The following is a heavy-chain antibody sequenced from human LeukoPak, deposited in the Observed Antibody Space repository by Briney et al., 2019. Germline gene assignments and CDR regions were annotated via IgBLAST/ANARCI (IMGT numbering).Heavy chain of an antibody. CDR3: ARGGVDYYGSGTYYLMYYFDY. CDR2: ISGSGGST. Sequence: PGGSLRLSCAASGFTFSSYAMCWVRQAPGKGLEWVSVISGSGGSTYYADSVKGRFTISRDNSKNTLYLQMNSLRAEDTAVYFCARGGVDYYGSGTYYLMYYFDYWGQGALVTVSS. CDR1: GFTFSSYA. D-gene: IGHD3-10*01. J-gene: IGHJ4*02. V-gene: IGHV3-23*01.